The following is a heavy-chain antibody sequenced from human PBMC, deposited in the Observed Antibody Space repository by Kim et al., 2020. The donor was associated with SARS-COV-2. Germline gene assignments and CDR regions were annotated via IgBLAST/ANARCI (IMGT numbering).Heavy chain of an antibody. CDR1: GGSISSSSYY. V-gene: IGHV4-39*01. CDR3: ASVQGWLVYAFDI. CDR2: IYYSGST. D-gene: IGHD6-19*01. Sequence: SETLSLTCTVSGGSISSSSYYWGWIRQPPGKGLEWIGSIYYSGSTYYNPSLKSRVTISVDTSKNQFSLKLSSVTAADTAVYYCASVQGWLVYAFDIWGQGTMVTVSS. J-gene: IGHJ3*02.